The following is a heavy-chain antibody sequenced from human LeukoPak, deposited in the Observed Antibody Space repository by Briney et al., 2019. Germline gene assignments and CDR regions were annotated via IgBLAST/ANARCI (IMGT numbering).Heavy chain of an antibody. CDR1: GFTFSSYW. Sequence: PGGSLRLSCAASGFTFSSYWMSWVRRAPGKGLEWVANIKQDGSEKYYVDSVKGRFTISRDNAKNSLYLQMNSLRAEDTAVYYCARDVRYCSSTSCAINDYWGQGTLVTVSS. CDR2: IKQDGSEK. D-gene: IGHD2-2*01. J-gene: IGHJ4*02. CDR3: ARDVRYCSSTSCAINDY. V-gene: IGHV3-7*03.